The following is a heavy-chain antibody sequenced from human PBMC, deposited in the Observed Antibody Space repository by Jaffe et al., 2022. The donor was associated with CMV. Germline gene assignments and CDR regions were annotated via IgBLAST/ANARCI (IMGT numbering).Heavy chain of an antibody. CDR1: GFTFDDYA. D-gene: IGHD5-12*01. CDR2: ISWNSGSI. CDR3: AKGGKSGGYWNWFDP. Sequence: EVQLVESGGGLVQPGRSLRLSCAASGFTFDDYAMHWVRQAPGKGLEWVSGISWNSGSIGYADSVKGRFTISRDNAKNSLYLQMNSLRAEDTALYYCAKGGKSGGYWNWFDPWGQGTLVTVSS. V-gene: IGHV3-9*01. J-gene: IGHJ5*02.